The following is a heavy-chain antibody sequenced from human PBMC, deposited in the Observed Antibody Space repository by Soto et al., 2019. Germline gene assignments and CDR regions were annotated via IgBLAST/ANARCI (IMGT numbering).Heavy chain of an antibody. D-gene: IGHD6-6*01. CDR3: ARASIAAQLHDY. CDR2: IYHSGST. Sequence: SETPVLTCAVSGYSISSGYYWGWIRQPPGKGLEWIGSIYHSGSTYYNPSLKSRVTISVDTSKNQFSLKLSSVTAADTAVYYCARASIAAQLHDYWGQGTLVTVSS. CDR1: GYSISSGYY. J-gene: IGHJ4*02. V-gene: IGHV4-38-2*01.